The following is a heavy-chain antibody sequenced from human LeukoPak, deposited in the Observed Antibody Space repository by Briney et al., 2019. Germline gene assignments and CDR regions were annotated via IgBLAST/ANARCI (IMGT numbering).Heavy chain of an antibody. CDR1: GFTFSTYE. Sequence: GGSLRLSCAASGFTFSTYEMNWVRQAPGKGLEWVSYISSSGSTIYYADSVKGRFTISRDNSKNTLYLQMNSLRAEDTAVYYCAKVGRRMVRGVIPDYFDYWGQGTLVTVSS. J-gene: IGHJ4*02. D-gene: IGHD3-10*01. V-gene: IGHV3-48*03. CDR2: ISSSGSTI. CDR3: AKVGRRMVRGVIPDYFDY.